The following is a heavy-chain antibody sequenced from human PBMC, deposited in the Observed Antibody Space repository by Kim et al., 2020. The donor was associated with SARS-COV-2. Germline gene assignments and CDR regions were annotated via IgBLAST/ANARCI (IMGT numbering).Heavy chain of an antibody. V-gene: IGHV3-11*06. Sequence: SADSVKGRFTISRDNAKNPLYLQMNSLRAEDTAVYYWAREGYSSGGWFDPWGQGTLVTVSS. J-gene: IGHJ5*02. D-gene: IGHD6-19*01. CDR3: AREGYSSGGWFDP.